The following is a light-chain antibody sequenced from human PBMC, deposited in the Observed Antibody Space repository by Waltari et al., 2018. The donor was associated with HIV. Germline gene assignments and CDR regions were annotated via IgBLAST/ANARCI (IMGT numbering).Light chain of an antibody. CDR2: DVS. J-gene: IGLJ1*01. V-gene: IGLV2-14*01. CDR3: SSYTSSSTFSYV. CDR1: SSDVGGYNY. Sequence: QSALTQPASVSGSPGQSITISCTGTSSDVGGYNYVSWYQQHPGKAPKLMIYDVSKRPSGVSNRFSGSKSGNTASRTISGLQAEDEADYYCSSYTSSSTFSYVFGTGTKVTVL.